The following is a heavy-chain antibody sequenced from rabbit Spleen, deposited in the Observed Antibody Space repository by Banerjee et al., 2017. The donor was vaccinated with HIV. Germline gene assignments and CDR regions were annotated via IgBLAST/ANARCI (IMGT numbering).Heavy chain of an antibody. CDR1: GFSFSSSYY. D-gene: IGHD2-1*01. Sequence: QEQLVESGGDLVQPEGSLTLTCPASGFSFSSSYYMGWVRQALGKGLEWIACIYGGDGSSTAYANWAKGRFTISKTSSTTVPLQMTSLTAADTATYFCARGSAAMTMVITGYYLSLWGPGTLVTVS. V-gene: IGHV1S45*01. CDR3: ARGSAAMTMVITGYYLSL. CDR2: IYGGDGSST. J-gene: IGHJ4*01.